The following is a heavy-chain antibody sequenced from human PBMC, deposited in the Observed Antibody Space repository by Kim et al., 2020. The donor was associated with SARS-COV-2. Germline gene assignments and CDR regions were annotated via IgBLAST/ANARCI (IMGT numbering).Heavy chain of an antibody. J-gene: IGHJ4*02. CDR2: IHASGST. Sequence: SETLSLTCNVSGASISSGIYYWSWIRQPAGKGLEWIGRIHASGSTNYNPSLQSRVTISVDTSKNQCSLRLTSVTAADTAVYYWARGPKIASGGTSFDYRGQGPLVTVSS. D-gene: IGHD6-13*01. CDR3: ARGPKIASGGTSFDY. V-gene: IGHV4-61*02. CDR1: GASISSGIYY.